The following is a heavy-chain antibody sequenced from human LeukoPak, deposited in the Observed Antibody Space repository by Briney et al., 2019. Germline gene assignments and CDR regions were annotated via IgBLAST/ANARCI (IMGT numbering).Heavy chain of an antibody. D-gene: IGHD6-19*01. V-gene: IGHV1-18*01. CDR3: AREVAGTGYFDY. Sequence: GASVKVSCKASGYTFTSYGISWVRQAPGQGLEWMGWISAYNGNTNYAQKFQGRVTITADESTSTAYMELSSLRSEDTAVYYCAREVAGTGYFDYWGQGTLVTVSS. CDR1: GYTFTSYG. CDR2: ISAYNGNT. J-gene: IGHJ4*02.